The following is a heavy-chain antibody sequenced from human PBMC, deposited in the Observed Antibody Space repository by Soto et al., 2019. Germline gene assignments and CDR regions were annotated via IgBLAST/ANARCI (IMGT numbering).Heavy chain of an antibody. Sequence: GGSLRLSCAASGFTFSSYSMNWVRQAPGKGLEWVSSISSSSSYIYYADSVKGRFTISRDNAKNSLYLQMNSLRAEDTAVYYCARVDLLSKITFGGVNLGYYYYGMDVWGQGTTVTVSS. CDR3: ARVDLLSKITFGGVNLGYYYYGMDV. D-gene: IGHD3-16*01. CDR2: ISSSSSYI. V-gene: IGHV3-21*01. J-gene: IGHJ6*02. CDR1: GFTFSSYS.